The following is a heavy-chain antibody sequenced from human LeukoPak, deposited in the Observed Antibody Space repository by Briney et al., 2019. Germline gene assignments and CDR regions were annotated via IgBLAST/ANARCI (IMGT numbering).Heavy chain of an antibody. D-gene: IGHD2-2*01. V-gene: IGHV3-73*01. CDR3: TRSMERYCRRINCYPPDY. CDR1: GFPFSEYS. CDR2: IRSQTNDYAT. Sequence: GGSLRLSCTASGFPFSEYSIHWVRQASGEGLEWVGRIRSQTNDYATAYAASVQGRFTIYRDDSKNTAFLQMNSLKIEDTAVYYCTRSMERYCRRINCYPPDYWGQGTLVSVSS. J-gene: IGHJ4*02.